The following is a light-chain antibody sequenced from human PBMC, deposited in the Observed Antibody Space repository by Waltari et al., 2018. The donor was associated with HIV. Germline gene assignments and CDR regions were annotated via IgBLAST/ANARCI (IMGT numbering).Light chain of an antibody. Sequence: SYVLTQPPSVSVAPGQTATVTCGGNNIGSKSVHWYQQKPGQAPVLVVYDDDDRPSGIPGRFSGSNSGNTATLTISRVEAGDEADYFCHVWDSTSDQVFGGGTKLTVL. CDR2: DDD. V-gene: IGLV3-21*02. J-gene: IGLJ3*02. CDR3: HVWDSTSDQV. CDR1: NIGSKS.